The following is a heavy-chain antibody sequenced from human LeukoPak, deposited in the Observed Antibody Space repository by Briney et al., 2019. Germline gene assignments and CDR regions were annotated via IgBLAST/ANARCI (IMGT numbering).Heavy chain of an antibody. CDR1: GFTFDDYD. Sequence: PGGSLRLSCAASGFTFDDYDMHWVRQAPGKGLEWVSGITWNSHSIAYADSVKGRFTISRDNAKNSLYLQMNSLRAEDTALYYCAKDISVGIVAEPVAMVSPLDAWGQGTMVTVSS. V-gene: IGHV3-9*01. J-gene: IGHJ3*01. CDR3: AKDISVGIVAEPVAMVSPLDA. D-gene: IGHD2-2*01. CDR2: ITWNSHSI.